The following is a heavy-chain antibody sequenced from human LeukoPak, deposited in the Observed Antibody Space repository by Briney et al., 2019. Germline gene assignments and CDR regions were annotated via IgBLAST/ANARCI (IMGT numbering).Heavy chain of an antibody. V-gene: IGHV3-7*01. J-gene: IGHJ4*02. CDR3: AREGREVPAAIGSLGVVY. CDR2: IKQDGSEK. Sequence: GGSLRLSCAASGFTFSSYWMSWVRQAPGKGLEWVANIKQDGSEKYYVDSVKGRFTISRDNAKNSLYLQMNSLRAEDTAVYYCAREGREVPAAIGSLGVVYWGQGTLVTVSS. D-gene: IGHD2-2*02. CDR1: GFTFSSYW.